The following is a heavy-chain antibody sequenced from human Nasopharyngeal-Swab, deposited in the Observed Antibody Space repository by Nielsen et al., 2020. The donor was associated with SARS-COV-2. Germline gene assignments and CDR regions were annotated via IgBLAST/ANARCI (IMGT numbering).Heavy chain of an antibody. Sequence: GESLKISCAASGFTFSSHAMTWVRQAPGKGLEWVAVIWYDGSNKYYADSVKGRFTISRDNSKNTLYLQMNSLRAEDTAVYYCARDHEGAITALDYWGQGTLVTVSS. J-gene: IGHJ4*02. CDR3: ARDHEGAITALDY. V-gene: IGHV3-33*08. CDR1: GFTFSSHA. CDR2: IWYDGSNK. D-gene: IGHD1-20*01.